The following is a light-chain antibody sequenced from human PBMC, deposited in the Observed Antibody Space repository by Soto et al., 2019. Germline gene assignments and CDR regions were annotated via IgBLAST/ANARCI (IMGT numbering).Light chain of an antibody. V-gene: IGKV1-5*03. CDR2: EAS. CDR3: QQYNGYWT. Sequence: DIQMTQSPSTLSASVGDRVTITCRASQSISDSLAWYQQKPGKAPKLLIYEASTLKSGVPSKFSGSRSGTEYTLTISSLRPDDFAIYYCQQYNGYWTFGQGTKVEIK. CDR1: QSISDS. J-gene: IGKJ1*01.